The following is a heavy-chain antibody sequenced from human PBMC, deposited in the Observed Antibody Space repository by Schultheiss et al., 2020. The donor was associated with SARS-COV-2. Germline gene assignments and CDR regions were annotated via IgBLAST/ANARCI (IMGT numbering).Heavy chain of an antibody. CDR3: AKRGVRFSGMYV. D-gene: IGHD3-16*01. Sequence: GGSLRLSCAASGFTFSSYAMSWVRQAPGKGLEWVSSISGSGGSTYYADSVKGRFTISRDNSKNTLYLKMNSLRAEDTAVYYCAKRGVRFSGMYVWGQGSTVTVSS. J-gene: IGHJ6*02. V-gene: IGHV3-23*01. CDR1: GFTFSSYA. CDR2: ISGSGGST.